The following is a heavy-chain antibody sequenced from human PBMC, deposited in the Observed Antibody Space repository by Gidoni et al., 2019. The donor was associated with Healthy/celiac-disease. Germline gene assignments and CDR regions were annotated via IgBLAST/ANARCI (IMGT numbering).Heavy chain of an antibody. Sequence: EVQLVQSGAEVPKPAASLRLFCTGSRYGCTSYWISWVRQMPGKGLEWMGRIDPSYSYTNYSPSFQGHVTISADKSISTAYLQWSSLKAADTAMYYCARLRRFLGWSSLSMDVWGQGTTVTVSS. J-gene: IGHJ6*02. CDR3: ARLRRFLGWSSLSMDV. CDR1: RYGCTSYW. CDR2: IDPSYSYT. D-gene: IGHD3-3*01. V-gene: IGHV5-10-1*03.